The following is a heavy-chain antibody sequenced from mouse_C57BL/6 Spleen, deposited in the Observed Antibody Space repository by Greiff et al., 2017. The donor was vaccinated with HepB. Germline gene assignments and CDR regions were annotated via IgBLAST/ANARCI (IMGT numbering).Heavy chain of an antibody. CDR1: GFTFSSYA. V-gene: IGHV5-4*03. CDR2: ISDGGSYT. J-gene: IGHJ3*01. D-gene: IGHD2-5*01. CDR3: ARGDYSNNPFAY. Sequence: EVKLVESGGGLVKPGGSLKFSCAASGFTFSSYAMSWVRQTPEKRLEWVATISDGGSYTYYPDNVKGRFTISRDNAKNNLYLQMSHLKSEDTAMYYCARGDYSNNPFAYWGQGTLVTVSA.